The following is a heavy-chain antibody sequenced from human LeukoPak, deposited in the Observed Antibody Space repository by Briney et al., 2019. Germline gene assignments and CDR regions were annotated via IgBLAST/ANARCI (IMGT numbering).Heavy chain of an antibody. Sequence: ASVKVSCKASGYTFSRYTLNWVRQAPGQGLEWMGWINANTGNPTYAQGFTGRFVFSLDTSVSTAYLQISSLKAEDTAVYYCARDYPTYYYDSSGSRNPFDYWGQGTLVTVSS. D-gene: IGHD3-22*01. CDR2: INANTGNP. J-gene: IGHJ4*02. CDR1: GYTFSRYT. CDR3: ARDYPTYYYDSSGSRNPFDY. V-gene: IGHV7-4-1*02.